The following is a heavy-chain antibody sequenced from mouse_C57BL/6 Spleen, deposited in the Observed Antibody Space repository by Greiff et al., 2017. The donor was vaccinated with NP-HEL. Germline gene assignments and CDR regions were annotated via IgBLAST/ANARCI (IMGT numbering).Heavy chain of an antibody. CDR2: IYPRSGNT. Sequence: VQVVESGAELARPGASVKLSCKASGYTFTSYGISWVKQRPGQGLEWIGEIYPRSGNTYYNEKFKGKATLTADKSSSTAYMELRSLTSEDSAVYFCASGEDYGSSWGGYFDYWGQGTTLTVSS. J-gene: IGHJ2*01. CDR3: ASGEDYGSSWGGYFDY. CDR1: GYTFTSYG. D-gene: IGHD1-1*01. V-gene: IGHV1-81*01.